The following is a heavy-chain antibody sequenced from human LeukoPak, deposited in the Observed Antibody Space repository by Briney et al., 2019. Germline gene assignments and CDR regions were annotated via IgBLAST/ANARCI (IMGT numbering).Heavy chain of an antibody. V-gene: IGHV1-18*01. CDR3: ARDIGARDGYAMRYYYGMDV. CDR2: ISAYNGNT. D-gene: IGHD5-24*01. Sequence: ASVKVSCKASGYTFTSYGISWVRQAPGQGLEWIGWISAYNGNTNYAQKLQGRVTMTTDTSTSKAYMELRSLRSDDTAVYYCARDIGARDGYAMRYYYGMDVWGQGTTVTVSS. J-gene: IGHJ6*02. CDR1: GYTFTSYG.